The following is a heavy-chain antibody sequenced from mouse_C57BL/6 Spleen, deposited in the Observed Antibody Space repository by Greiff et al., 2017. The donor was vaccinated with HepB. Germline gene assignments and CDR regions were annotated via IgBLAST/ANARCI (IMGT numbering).Heavy chain of an antibody. Sequence: EVKVVESGGGLVKPGGSLKLSCAASGFTFSSYAMSWVRQTPEKRLEWVATISDGGSYTYYPDNVKGRFTISRDNAKNNLNLQMSHLKSEDTAMYYCAREGRAMDYWGQGTSVTVSS. J-gene: IGHJ4*01. CDR3: AREGRAMDY. V-gene: IGHV5-4*01. CDR1: GFTFSSYA. CDR2: ISDGGSYT.